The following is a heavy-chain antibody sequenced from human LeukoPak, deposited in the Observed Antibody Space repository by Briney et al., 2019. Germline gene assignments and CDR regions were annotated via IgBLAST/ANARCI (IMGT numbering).Heavy chain of an antibody. Sequence: SETLCLTCTVSGYSISSGYYWGWIRQPPGKGLEWIGSIYHSGSTYYNPSLKSRVTISVDTSKNQFSLKLSSVTAADTAVFYCARGEQQLVRDYFDYWGQGTLVTVSS. J-gene: IGHJ4*02. V-gene: IGHV4-38-2*02. D-gene: IGHD6-13*01. CDR3: ARGEQQLVRDYFDY. CDR2: IYHSGST. CDR1: GYSISSGYY.